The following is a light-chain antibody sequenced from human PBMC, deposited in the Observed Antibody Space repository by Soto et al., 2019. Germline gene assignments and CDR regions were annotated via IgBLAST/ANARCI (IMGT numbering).Light chain of an antibody. CDR2: DVN. Sequence: QSALIQPASVSGSPGQSITISCTGTTSDVGGYNHVSWFQQHPGKVPKLMIYDVNNRPSGVSNRFSGSKSGNTASLTISGLQAEYEADYYCSSYTSSSTVVFGGGTKLTVL. V-gene: IGLV2-14*01. J-gene: IGLJ2*01. CDR1: TSDVGGYNH. CDR3: SSYTSSSTVV.